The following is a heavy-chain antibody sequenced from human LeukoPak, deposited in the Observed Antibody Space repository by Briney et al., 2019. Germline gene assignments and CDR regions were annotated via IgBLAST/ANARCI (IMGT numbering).Heavy chain of an antibody. CDR2: INHSGST. J-gene: IGHJ6*03. D-gene: IGHD3-10*01. V-gene: IGHV4-34*01. CDR1: GGSFSGYY. Sequence: SETLSLTCAVYGGSFSGYYWSWIRQPPGKGLEWIGEINHSGSTNYNPPLKSRVTISVDTSKNQFSLKLSSVTAADTAVYYCARGVTMVRGPPTPYYYYMDVWGKGTTVTISS. CDR3: ARGVTMVRGPPTPYYYYMDV.